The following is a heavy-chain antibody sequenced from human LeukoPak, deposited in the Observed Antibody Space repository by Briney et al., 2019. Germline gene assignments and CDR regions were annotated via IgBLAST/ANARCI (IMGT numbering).Heavy chain of an antibody. CDR2: IWYDGSNK. CDR1: GFTFSSYG. J-gene: IGHJ4*02. CDR3: ARGGLPKPFDY. V-gene: IGHV3-33*01. D-gene: IGHD1-14*01. Sequence: PGGSLRLSCAASGFTFSSYGMHWVRQAPGKGLEWVAVIWYDGSNKYYADSVKGRFTISRDNSKNTLYLQMNSLRAEDTAVYYCARGGLPKPFDYWGQGTLVTVSS.